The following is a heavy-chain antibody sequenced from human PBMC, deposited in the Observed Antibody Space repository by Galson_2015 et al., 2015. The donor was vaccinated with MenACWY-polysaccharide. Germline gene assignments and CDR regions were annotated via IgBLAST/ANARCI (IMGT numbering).Heavy chain of an antibody. CDR1: GFTFSNYW. J-gene: IGHJ4*02. V-gene: IGHV3-7*01. CDR2: INQDGTKK. Sequence: SLSLSCAASGFTFSNYWMTWFRQAPGKGLEWVANINQDGTKKYYADSVKGRFTISRDNSRNTLYLQMNSLRVEDTAIYYCASGRAPNGDASLTYFDYWAQGTLVTVSS. CDR3: ASGRAPNGDASLTYFDY. D-gene: IGHD2-21*02.